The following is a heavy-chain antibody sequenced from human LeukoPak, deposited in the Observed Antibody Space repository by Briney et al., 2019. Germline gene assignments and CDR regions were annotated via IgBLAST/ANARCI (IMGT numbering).Heavy chain of an antibody. CDR3: ARGGIGRAADAFDI. CDR1: GGSFSGYY. V-gene: IGHV4-34*01. CDR2: INHSGST. Sequence: PSETLSLTCAVYGGSFSGYYWSWIRQPPGKGLERIGEINHSGSTNYNPSLKSRVTISVDTSKNQFSLKLSSETAADTAVYYCARGGIGRAADAFDIWGQGTMVTVSS. D-gene: IGHD2-15*01. J-gene: IGHJ3*02.